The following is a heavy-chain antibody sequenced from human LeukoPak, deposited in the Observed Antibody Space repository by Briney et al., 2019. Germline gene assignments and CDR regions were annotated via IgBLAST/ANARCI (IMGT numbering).Heavy chain of an antibody. J-gene: IGHJ4*02. CDR3: ARDDGSSLTNFDY. D-gene: IGHD6-6*01. CDR1: GYTFTGYY. CDR2: INPYSGDT. Sequence: ASVKVSCKASGYTFTGYYIHWVRQAPGQGLEWMGRINPYSGDTNYAQKLQGRVTMTRDTSISTAYMDLSRLRSDDTAVYYCARDDGSSLTNFDYWGQGTLVTVSS. V-gene: IGHV1-2*06.